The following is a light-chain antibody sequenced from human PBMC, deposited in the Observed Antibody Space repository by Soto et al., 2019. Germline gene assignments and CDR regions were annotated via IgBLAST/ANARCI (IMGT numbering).Light chain of an antibody. CDR1: QGISSW. V-gene: IGKV1D-12*01. CDR2: ASS. Sequence: DIHMTQSPSSVSASVGDRVTITCRASQGISSWLAWYQQKPGKAPNLLIYASSSLQSGVPSRFSGSGSGTDFTLTITNLQPEDFATYYCQQYNSYPWTFGQGTKVDIK. J-gene: IGKJ1*01. CDR3: QQYNSYPWT.